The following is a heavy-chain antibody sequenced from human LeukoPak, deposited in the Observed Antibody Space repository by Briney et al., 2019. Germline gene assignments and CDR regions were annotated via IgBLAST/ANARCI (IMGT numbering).Heavy chain of an antibody. CDR3: ARGLEIQLWNRLGTLDY. D-gene: IGHD5-18*01. J-gene: IGHJ4*02. CDR1: GGSFSGYY. CDR2: INHSGST. Sequence: PSETLSLTCAVYGGSFSGYYWSWIRQPPGKGLEWIGEINHSGSTNYNPSLKSRVTISVDTSKNQFSLKLSSVTAADTAVYYCARGLEIQLWNRLGTLDYWGQGTLVTVSS. V-gene: IGHV4-34*01.